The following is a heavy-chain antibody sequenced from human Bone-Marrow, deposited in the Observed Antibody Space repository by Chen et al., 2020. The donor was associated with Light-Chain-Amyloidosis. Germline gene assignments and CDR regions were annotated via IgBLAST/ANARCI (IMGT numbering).Heavy chain of an antibody. V-gene: IGHV3-23*01. CDR2: ISNRVDVK. CDR1: GFTFNNYA. Sequence: VQLLESGGDLVQPGGSLRLSCIVSGFTFNNYAMTWVRQAPGRGLEWFSIISNRVDVKYYRDAVKGRFIISRDNSKNTLSLQMNTLRFEDTALYYCAKERGWCSADNCGGGGMDVWGRGTTVIVSS. D-gene: IGHD2-15*01. CDR3: AKERGWCSADNCGGGGMDV. J-gene: IGHJ6*02.